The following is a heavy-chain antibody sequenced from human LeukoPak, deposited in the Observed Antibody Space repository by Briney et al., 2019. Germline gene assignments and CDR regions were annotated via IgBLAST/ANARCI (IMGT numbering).Heavy chain of an antibody. CDR2: IYSGGTT. CDR1: GFTVSSDY. CDR3: ARASTIGAAGLFNF. J-gene: IGHJ4*02. V-gene: IGHV3-53*01. D-gene: IGHD6-13*01. Sequence: PGGSLRLSCAASGFTVSSDYMNWVRQAPGKGLEWVSVIYSGGTTFYADSVRGRFTISRDNSKNTLYLQMNSLRAEDTATYYCARASTIGAAGLFNFWGQGTLVTVSS.